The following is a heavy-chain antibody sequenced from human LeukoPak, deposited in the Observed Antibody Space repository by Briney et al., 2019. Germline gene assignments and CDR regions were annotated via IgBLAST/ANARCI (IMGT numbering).Heavy chain of an antibody. CDR3: ARDMSLKGRPFDY. CDR1: GGSISSSSYY. Sequence: PSETLSLTCTVSGGSISSSSYYWGWIRQPPGKGLEWIGSIYYSGSTYYNPSLKSRVTISVDTSKNQFSLKLSSVTAADTAVYYCARDMSLKGRPFDYWGQGTLVTVSS. D-gene: IGHD3-10*01. V-gene: IGHV4-39*07. J-gene: IGHJ4*02. CDR2: IYYSGST.